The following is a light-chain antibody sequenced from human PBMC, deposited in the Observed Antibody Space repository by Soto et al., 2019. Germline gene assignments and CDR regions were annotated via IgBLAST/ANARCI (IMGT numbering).Light chain of an antibody. V-gene: IGKV1-9*01. J-gene: IGKJ5*01. CDR1: QGLSSD. Sequence: DIQLTQSPSFLSASVGDRVTITCRASQGLSSDLAWYQQKPGKAPKLLIYAASTLQSGVPSRFSGSGSGTEFNLKISSLNPEDFATYYCQQLTSYPITFGKGTRLESK. CDR3: QQLTSYPIT. CDR2: AAS.